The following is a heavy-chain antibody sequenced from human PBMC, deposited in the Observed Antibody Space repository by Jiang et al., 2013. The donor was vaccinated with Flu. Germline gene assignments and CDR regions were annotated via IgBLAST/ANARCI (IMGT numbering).Heavy chain of an antibody. CDR1: GDSFSSDYYY. CDR3: ARALKEGDFWSGYHYNWVDP. V-gene: IGHV4-39*07. CDR2: IYHTGSS. Sequence: GSGLVKPSETLSLTCTVSGDSFSSDYYYWGWIRQPPGKGMEWIGGIYHTGSSYSRPSLKSRVTISVDTSKNQFSLKLSSVTAADTAVYFCARALKEGDFWSGYHYNWVDPWGQGTLVTVSS. D-gene: IGHD3-3*01. J-gene: IGHJ5*02.